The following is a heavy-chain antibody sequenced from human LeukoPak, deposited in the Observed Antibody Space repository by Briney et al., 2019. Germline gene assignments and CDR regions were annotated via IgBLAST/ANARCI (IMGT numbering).Heavy chain of an antibody. D-gene: IGHD3-22*01. J-gene: IGHJ4*02. CDR1: RFTFSIFG. V-gene: IGHV3-30*03. CDR3: RAATRYLDYYYDY. Sequence: HPGGSLRLSCAASRFTFSIFGMHWVRQAPGKGLEWIAVISSDGTNKYYADSVRGRFTISRDNSKDTLYLQMSSLRIEDTAIYHXRAATRYLDYYYDYWGQGTLVTVSS. CDR2: ISSDGTNK.